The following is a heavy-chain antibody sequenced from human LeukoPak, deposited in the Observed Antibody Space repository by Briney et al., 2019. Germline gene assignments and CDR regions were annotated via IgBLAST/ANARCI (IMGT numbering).Heavy chain of an antibody. CDR2: IYYSGST. D-gene: IGHD3-3*01. J-gene: IGHJ5*02. V-gene: IGHV4-59*08. CDR3: ARLFGVASFGP. CDR1: GGPMINYY. Sequence: SETLSLTCTVSGGPMINYYWGWIRQPPGKGLEWIAYIYYSGSTNYNSSLKSRVTISVDTSKNQFSLKLASMTAADTAVYYCARLFGVASFGPWGQGTLATVSS.